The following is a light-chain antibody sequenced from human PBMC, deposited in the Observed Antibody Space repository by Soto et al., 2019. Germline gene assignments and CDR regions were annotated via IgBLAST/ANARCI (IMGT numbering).Light chain of an antibody. V-gene: IGKV1-9*01. CDR3: QQLNSYPIT. CDR2: VAS. Sequence: DAQLTQNTTLQSATVRDKVTITCRASQVISSHLAWYQQQPGKAPKLLIYVASTLQSGVPSRFSGSESGTEFTLTISGLQPEDFASYYCQQLNSYPITFGQGTRLEIK. CDR1: QVISSH. J-gene: IGKJ5*01.